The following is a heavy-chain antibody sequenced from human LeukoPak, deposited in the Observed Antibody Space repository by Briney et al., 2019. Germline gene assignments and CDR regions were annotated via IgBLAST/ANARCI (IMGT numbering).Heavy chain of an antibody. CDR1: GGSFSGYY. CDR2: INHSGST. Sequence: SETLSLTCAVYGGSFSGYYWSWIRQPPGKGLEWIGEINHSGSTNYNPSLKRRVTISVDTSKNQFSLKLSSVTAADTAVYYCAREDRYYYGMDVWGQGTTVTVSS. J-gene: IGHJ6*02. CDR3: AREDRYYYGMDV. V-gene: IGHV4-34*01.